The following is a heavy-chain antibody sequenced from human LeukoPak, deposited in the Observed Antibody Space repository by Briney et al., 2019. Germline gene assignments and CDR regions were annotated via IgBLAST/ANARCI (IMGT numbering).Heavy chain of an antibody. Sequence: GRSLRLSCAASGFTFNSYGIHWVRQAPGKGLEWVAFIWYDGSNKYYADSVKGRFTISRDNSKNTLYLQMNSLRAEDTAVYYCARAGTTRGFDYWGQGTLVTVS. D-gene: IGHD1-7*01. CDR3: ARAGTTRGFDY. V-gene: IGHV3-33*01. CDR1: GFTFNSYG. J-gene: IGHJ5*01. CDR2: IWYDGSNK.